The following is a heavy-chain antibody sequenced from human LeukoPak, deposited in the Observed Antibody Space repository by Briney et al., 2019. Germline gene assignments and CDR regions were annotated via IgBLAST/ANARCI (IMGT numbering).Heavy chain of an antibody. V-gene: IGHV1-8*01. CDR1: GYTFTSYD. CDR2: MNPNSGNT. D-gene: IGHD3-22*01. J-gene: IGHJ6*03. CDR3: ARGFTMRGGYYYYMDV. Sequence: ASVKVSCKASGYTFTSYDINWVRQATGQGLEWMGWMNPNSGNTGYAQKFQGRVTMTRNTSISTAYMELSSLRSEDTAVYYCARGFTMRGGYYYYMDVRGKGTTVTISS.